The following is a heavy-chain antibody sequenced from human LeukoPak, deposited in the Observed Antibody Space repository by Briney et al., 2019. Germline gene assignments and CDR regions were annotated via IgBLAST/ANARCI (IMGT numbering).Heavy chain of an antibody. Sequence: GGSLRLSCAASGFTFSSYWMHWVRQAPGKGPVWVSRINSDGSSISYADSVKGRFTVSRDNAKNSLYLQMNSLRDEDTAVYYCARGPQRYYGSGQDFDYWGQGTLVTVSS. CDR1: GFTFSSYW. V-gene: IGHV3-74*01. D-gene: IGHD3-10*01. CDR2: INSDGSSI. CDR3: ARGPQRYYGSGQDFDY. J-gene: IGHJ4*02.